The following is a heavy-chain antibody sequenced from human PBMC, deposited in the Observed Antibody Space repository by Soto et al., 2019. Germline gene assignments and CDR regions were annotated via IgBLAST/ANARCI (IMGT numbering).Heavy chain of an antibody. CDR1: GDCISSGNHY. D-gene: IGHD3-10*01. Sequence: TLWLTCTVSGDCISSGNHYWSWIRQPPGKGLEWIGYIFYSGTAYYNPSLKSRLTISVDTSKNQFSLKLSSVTAADTAVYYCARKDYGTAYFDPWGQGSLVTVSS. J-gene: IGHJ5*02. CDR2: IFYSGTA. V-gene: IGHV4-30-4*01. CDR3: ARKDYGTAYFDP.